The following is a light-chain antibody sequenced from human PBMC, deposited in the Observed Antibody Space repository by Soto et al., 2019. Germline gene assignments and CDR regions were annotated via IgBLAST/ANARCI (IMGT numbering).Light chain of an antibody. CDR3: MQTLQTPYT. CDR1: QSLLHINGYKY. V-gene: IGKV2-28*01. CDR2: LGS. J-gene: IGKJ2*01. Sequence: DIVMTQSPLSLPVTPGEPASISCRSSQSLLHINGYKYLDWYRQKPGQSPQLLIYLGSNRASGVPDRFSGSGSGTDFTLRITRVEAEDVGVYYCMQTLQTPYTFGQGTKLEIE.